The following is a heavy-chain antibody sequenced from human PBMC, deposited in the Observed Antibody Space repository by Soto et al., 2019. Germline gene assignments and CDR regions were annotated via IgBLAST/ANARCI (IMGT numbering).Heavy chain of an antibody. V-gene: IGHV3-7*05. J-gene: IGHJ4*02. CDR1: GFTFNNYW. CDR3: TRITSVAGVY. CDR2: IKQDGNEK. D-gene: IGHD2-21*01. Sequence: EVQLVESGGALVQPGGSLRLSCAVSGFTFNNYWMSWVRQAPGKGLEWVANIKQDGNEKYYVDSVKGRFTISRDNAKNSLYLQMNSLRAEDTAVYYCTRITSVAGVYWGQGTLVTVSS.